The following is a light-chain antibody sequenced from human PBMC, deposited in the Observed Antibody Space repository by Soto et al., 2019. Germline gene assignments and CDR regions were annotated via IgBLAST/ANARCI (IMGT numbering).Light chain of an antibody. V-gene: IGKV3-15*01. J-gene: IGKJ2*01. Sequence: EIVMTQSPATLSVSPGERATLSCRASQSVSSNLAWYQQKPGQAPRLLIYGASTRATGIPARFSGSGSGTEFTLTISSLQSEDFAIYYCRQCNNWRTYTFGQGTKLEIK. CDR1: QSVSSN. CDR2: GAS. CDR3: RQCNNWRTYT.